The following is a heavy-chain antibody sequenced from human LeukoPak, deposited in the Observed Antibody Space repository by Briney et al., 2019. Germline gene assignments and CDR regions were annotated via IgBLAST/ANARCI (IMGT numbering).Heavy chain of an antibody. CDR3: ARGGWWELTSGGAFDI. D-gene: IGHD1-26*01. V-gene: IGHV3-20*04. CDR1: GFTLDDYG. CDR2: INWNGGST. Sequence: GGSLRLSCAASGFTLDDYGMSWVRQAPGKGLEWVSGINWNGGSTGYADSVKGRFTISRDNAKNSLYLQMNSLRAEDTALYYCARGGWWELTSGGAFDIWGQGTMVTVSS. J-gene: IGHJ3*02.